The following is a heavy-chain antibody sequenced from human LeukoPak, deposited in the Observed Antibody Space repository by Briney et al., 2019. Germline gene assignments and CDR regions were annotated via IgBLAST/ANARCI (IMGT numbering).Heavy chain of an antibody. CDR1: GFTFSSYG. V-gene: IGHV3-30*02. Sequence: GGSLRLSCAASGFTFSSYGMHWVRQAPGKGLEWVAFIQYDGSNKYYADSVKGRLTISRDNSKNTLYLQMNSLRAEDTAVYYCAKDPAQYYFDYWGQGTLVTVSS. J-gene: IGHJ4*02. CDR2: IQYDGSNK. CDR3: AKDPAQYYFDY.